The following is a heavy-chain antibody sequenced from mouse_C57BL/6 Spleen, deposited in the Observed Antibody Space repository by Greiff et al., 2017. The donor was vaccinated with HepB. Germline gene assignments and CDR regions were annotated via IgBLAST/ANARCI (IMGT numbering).Heavy chain of an antibody. Sequence: EVMLVESGGGLVKPGGSLKLSCAASGFTFSSYTMSWVRQTPEKRLEWVATISGGGGNPYYPDSVKGRFTISRDNAKNTLYLQMSSLRSEDTALYYCARHAYGSSSWFAYWGQGTLVTVSA. D-gene: IGHD1-1*01. V-gene: IGHV5-9*01. J-gene: IGHJ3*01. CDR2: ISGGGGNP. CDR3: ARHAYGSSSWFAY. CDR1: GFTFSSYT.